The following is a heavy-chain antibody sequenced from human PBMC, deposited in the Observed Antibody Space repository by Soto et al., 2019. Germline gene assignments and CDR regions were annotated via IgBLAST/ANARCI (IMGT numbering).Heavy chain of an antibody. J-gene: IGHJ4*02. CDR1: GYTFTSYD. Sequence: ASVKVSCKTSGYTFTSYDIHWVRQATGQGLEWMGWMNPNNGYTDYAQKFQGRVTMTRDTSLSTAYMELSSLTSDDTAVYYCARGRGWRDYWGQGTLVTVSS. D-gene: IGHD6-19*01. CDR2: MNPNNGYT. CDR3: ARGRGWRDY. V-gene: IGHV1-8*01.